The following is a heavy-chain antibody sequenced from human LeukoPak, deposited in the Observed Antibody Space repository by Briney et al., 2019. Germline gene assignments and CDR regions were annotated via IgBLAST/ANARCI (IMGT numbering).Heavy chain of an antibody. Sequence: PSQTLSLTCTVSGGSISSGSYYWSWIRQPAGKGLEWIGRIFTSGSTNYNPSLKSRVTISMDTSKNQFSLKLSSVTAADTAVYYCARRTIFSSLNWFDPWGQGTLVTVSS. J-gene: IGHJ5*02. CDR2: IFTSGST. CDR3: ARRTIFSSLNWFDP. CDR1: GGSISSGSYY. V-gene: IGHV4-61*02. D-gene: IGHD5-24*01.